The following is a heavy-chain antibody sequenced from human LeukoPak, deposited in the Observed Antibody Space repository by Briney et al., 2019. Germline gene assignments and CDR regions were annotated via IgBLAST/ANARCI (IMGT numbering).Heavy chain of an antibody. Sequence: ASVKVSCKASEYTFTDFYMHWVRQAPGQGLEWMGWINPNSGGTNYAQKFQGRVTMTRDTSITTAYMELNSLKSDDTAVYYCAKESRERNPGGAWQWLGLPSFDPWGQGTLVTVSS. V-gene: IGHV1-2*02. D-gene: IGHD6-19*01. CDR1: EYTFTDFY. CDR3: AKESRERNPGGAWQWLGLPSFDP. J-gene: IGHJ5*02. CDR2: INPNSGGT.